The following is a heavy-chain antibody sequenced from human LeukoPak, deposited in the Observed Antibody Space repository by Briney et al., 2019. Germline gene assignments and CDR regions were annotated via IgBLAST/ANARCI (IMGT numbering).Heavy chain of an antibody. Sequence: GGSLRLSCAASGFTVSSNYMSWVRQAPGKGLEGVSSFYRGISTCYADSVKGRFTTSRDHSKNTVYLQMDSLRPEDTAVYYCARYYDSSGYTQGAFDIWGQGTMVTVS. V-gene: IGHV3-66*02. J-gene: IGHJ3*02. CDR2: FYRGIST. CDR1: GFTVSSNY. D-gene: IGHD3-22*01. CDR3: ARYYDSSGYTQGAFDI.